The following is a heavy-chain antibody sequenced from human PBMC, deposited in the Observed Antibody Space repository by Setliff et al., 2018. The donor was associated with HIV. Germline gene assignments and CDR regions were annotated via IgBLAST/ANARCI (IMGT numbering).Heavy chain of an antibody. CDR2: ISGSDGTV. D-gene: IGHD4-17*01. CDR3: ATSSPPDDYGDLGGIDH. CDR1: GASITSGYY. Sequence: KPSETLSLTCTVSGASITSGYYWSWVRQAPGKGLEWLSYISGSDGTVFYADSVKGRFSVSRDNADNSLSLQMNGLTDGDTAVYFCATSSPPDDYGDLGGIDHWGQGTLVTVSS. J-gene: IGHJ4*02. V-gene: IGHV3-11*01.